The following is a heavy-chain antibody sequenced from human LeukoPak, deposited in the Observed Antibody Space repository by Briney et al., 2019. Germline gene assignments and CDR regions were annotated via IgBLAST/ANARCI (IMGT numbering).Heavy chain of an antibody. CDR1: GGSISSGDYY. CDR3: AREYYDSSGYFFDY. D-gene: IGHD3-22*01. J-gene: IGHJ4*02. V-gene: IGHV4-30-4*01. CDR2: IYYSGST. Sequence: SQTLSLTCTVSGGSISSGDYYWSWIRQPPGQGLEWIGYIYYSGSTYYNPSLKSRATISVNTSKNQYSLKLSSVTAADTAVYYCAREYYDSSGYFFDYWGQGTLVTISS.